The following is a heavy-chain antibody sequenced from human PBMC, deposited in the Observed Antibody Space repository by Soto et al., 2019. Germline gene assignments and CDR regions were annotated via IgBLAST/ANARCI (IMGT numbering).Heavy chain of an antibody. J-gene: IGHJ6*03. Sequence: SETLSLTCTVSGGSISSYYWSWIRQPPGKGLEWIGYIYYSGSTNYNPSLKSRVTISVDTSKNQFSLKLSSVTAADTAVYYCARGIGDELAAAGRNYYYYMDVWGKGTTVTVSS. V-gene: IGHV4-59*01. CDR1: GGSISSYY. D-gene: IGHD6-13*01. CDR3: ARGIGDELAAAGRNYYYYMDV. CDR2: IYYSGST.